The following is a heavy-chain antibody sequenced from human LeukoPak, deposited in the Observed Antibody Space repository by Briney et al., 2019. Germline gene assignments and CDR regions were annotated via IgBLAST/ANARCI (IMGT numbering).Heavy chain of an antibody. Sequence: GGSLRLSWLAMGFTFSSYSMNWVRQAPGKGLEGVSSISSSSSYIHSADAVRGRVTISRDNAKNSLFLQMNSLRAEDTAVYYCARDEWGDAFDIWGQGTMVTVFS. CDR1: GFTFSSYS. V-gene: IGHV3-21*01. J-gene: IGHJ3*02. CDR2: ISSSSSYI. D-gene: IGHD1-26*01. CDR3: ARDEWGDAFDI.